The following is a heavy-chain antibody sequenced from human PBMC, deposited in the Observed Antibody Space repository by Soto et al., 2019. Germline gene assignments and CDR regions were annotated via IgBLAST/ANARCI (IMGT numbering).Heavy chain of an antibody. V-gene: IGHV3-30-3*01. Sequence: QVQLVESGGGVVQPGRSLRLSCAASGFTFSSYAMHWVRQAPGKGLEWVAVISYDGSNKYYADSVKGRFTISRDNSKNTLYLQMNSLRAEDTAVYYCARGQRLRYFVWSSQDYWGQGTLVTVSS. CDR1: GFTFSSYA. CDR3: ARGQRLRYFVWSSQDY. CDR2: ISYDGSNK. D-gene: IGHD3-9*01. J-gene: IGHJ4*02.